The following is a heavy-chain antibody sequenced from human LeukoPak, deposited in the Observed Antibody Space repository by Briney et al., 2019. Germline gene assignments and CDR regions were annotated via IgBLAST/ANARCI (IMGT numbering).Heavy chain of an antibody. Sequence: GGSLRLSCAASGFTFDDYGMSWVRQAPGKGLEWVSGINWNGGSTGYADSVKGRFTISRDNAKNSLYLQMNSLRAEDTALYYCARVGIVVLPAAFEEYYFDYWGQGTLVTVSS. V-gene: IGHV3-20*04. D-gene: IGHD2-2*03. CDR2: INWNGGST. J-gene: IGHJ4*02. CDR1: GFTFDDYG. CDR3: ARVGIVVLPAAFEEYYFDY.